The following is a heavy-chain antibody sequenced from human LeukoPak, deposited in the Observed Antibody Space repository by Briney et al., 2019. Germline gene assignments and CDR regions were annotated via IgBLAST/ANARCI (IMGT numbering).Heavy chain of an antibody. CDR2: IYHSGST. D-gene: IGHD3-22*01. Sequence: SQTLSLTCAVSGGPISSGGYSWSWIRQPPGKGLEWIGYIYHSGSTYYNPSLKSRVTISVDRSKNQFSLKLSSVTAADTAVYYCASGSSGYYPAEYFQHWGQGTLVTVSS. J-gene: IGHJ1*01. V-gene: IGHV4-30-2*01. CDR3: ASGSSGYYPAEYFQH. CDR1: GGPISSGGYS.